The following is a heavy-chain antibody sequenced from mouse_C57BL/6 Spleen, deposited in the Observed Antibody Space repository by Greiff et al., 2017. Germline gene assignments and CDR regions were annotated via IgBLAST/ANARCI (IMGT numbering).Heavy chain of an antibody. D-gene: IGHD2-10*01. J-gene: IGHJ4*01. Sequence: VQLQQPGTELVKPGASVKLSCKASGYTFTSYWMHWVTQRPGQGLEWIGNINPSNGGTNYNEKFKSKATLTVDKACSTAYMKLSSLRSEDSAVYYCATYYGNHYAMDYWGQGTSVTVSS. CDR2: INPSNGGT. CDR3: ATYYGNHYAMDY. CDR1: GYTFTSYW. V-gene: IGHV1-53*01.